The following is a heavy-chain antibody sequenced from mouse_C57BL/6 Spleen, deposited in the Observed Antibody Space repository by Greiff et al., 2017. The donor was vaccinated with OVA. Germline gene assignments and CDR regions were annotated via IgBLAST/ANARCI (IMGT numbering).Heavy chain of an antibody. CDR3: TVGAMDY. CDR1: GYTFTDYE. V-gene: IGHV1-15*01. Sequence: LQESGAELVRPGASVTLSCKASGYTFTDYEMHWVKQTPVHGLEWIGAIDPETGGTAYNQKFKGKAILTADKSSSTAYMELRSLTSEDSAVYYCTVGAMDYWGQGTSVTVSS. CDR2: IDPETGGT. J-gene: IGHJ4*01.